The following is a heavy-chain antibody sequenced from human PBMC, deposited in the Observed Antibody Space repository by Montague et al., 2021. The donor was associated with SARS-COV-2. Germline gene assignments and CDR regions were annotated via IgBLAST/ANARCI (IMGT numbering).Heavy chain of an antibody. D-gene: IGHD2-21*01. CDR2: FYYTGST. V-gene: IGHV4-39*01. CDR1: GGSITSTTYY. CDR3: ARHGLWWRGFDV. Sequence: SETLSLTCSVSGGSITSTTYYWAWVRQPPGKELEWIGSFYYTGSTYQNPTLKSRVTMSMDTSKNGVSLKLTSVTAADTATYFCARHGLWWRGFDVWGQGARVSVS. J-gene: IGHJ4*02.